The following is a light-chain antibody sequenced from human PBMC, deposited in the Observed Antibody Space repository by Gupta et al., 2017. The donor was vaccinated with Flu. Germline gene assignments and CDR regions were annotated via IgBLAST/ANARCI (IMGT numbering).Light chain of an antibody. J-gene: IGLJ3*02. V-gene: IGLV3-21*02. CDR1: NISSKS. CDR2: DET. CDR3: QVWDSSRDHWV. Sequence: SSVLTQPPSVSVPPGQTARITCGGNNISSKSVHWYQQKPGQAPVLIVSDETDRPSGIPDRFSGSNFGNTATLTISWVEAGDEADYHCQVWDSSRDHWVFGGGTKLTVL.